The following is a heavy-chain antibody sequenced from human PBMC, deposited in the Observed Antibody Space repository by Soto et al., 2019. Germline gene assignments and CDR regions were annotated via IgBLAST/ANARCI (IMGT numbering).Heavy chain of an antibody. Sequence: EMQLGESGGGLVKPGGSLRLSCAVSGYAFEVAWMNWVRQAPGKGLEWVGRIKSKPDGGTTEYAAPVEGRFTISRDDSTSTLYLQMNSLRTEDTAVYYCTTGRRDYYGNSYMDLWGKGTMVTVSS. J-gene: IGHJ6*03. CDR2: IKSKPDGGTT. CDR3: TTGRRDYYGNSYMDL. D-gene: IGHD3-22*01. CDR1: GYAFEVAW. V-gene: IGHV3-15*01.